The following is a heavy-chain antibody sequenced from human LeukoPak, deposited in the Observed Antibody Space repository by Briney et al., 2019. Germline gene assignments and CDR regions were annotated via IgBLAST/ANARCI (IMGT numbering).Heavy chain of an antibody. CDR1: GGSFSGYY. D-gene: IGHD3-16*01. CDR2: INHSGST. Sequence: PSETLSLTCAVYGGSFSGYYWSWIRQPPGKGLEWIGEINHSGSTNYNPSLKSRVTISVDTSKNQFSLKLSSVTAADTAVYYCARGGGWGDYFDYWGQGTLVTVSS. J-gene: IGHJ4*02. CDR3: ARGGGWGDYFDY. V-gene: IGHV4-34*01.